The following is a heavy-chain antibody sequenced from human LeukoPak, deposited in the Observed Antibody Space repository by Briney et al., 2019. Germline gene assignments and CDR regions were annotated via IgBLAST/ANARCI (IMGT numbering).Heavy chain of an antibody. J-gene: IGHJ3*02. D-gene: IGHD3-10*01. CDR1: GGSFSGYY. CDR3: ASPFPMVRGVMGAFDI. Sequence: PSETLSLTCAVYGGSFSGYYWSWIRQPPGEGLEWIGEINHSGSTNYNPSLKSRVTTSVDTSKNQFSLKLSSVTAADTAVYYCASPFPMVRGVMGAFDIWGQGTMVTVSS. CDR2: INHSGST. V-gene: IGHV4-34*01.